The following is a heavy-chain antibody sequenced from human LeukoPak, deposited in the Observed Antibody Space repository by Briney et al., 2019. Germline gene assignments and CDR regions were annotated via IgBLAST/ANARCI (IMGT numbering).Heavy chain of an antibody. CDR2: ISGSGGST. CDR3: AKGGGHYDFWSGSHLRWFDP. CDR1: GFTFSSYA. J-gene: IGHJ5*02. Sequence: GGSLRLSCAASGFTFSSYAMSWVRQAPGKGLEWVSAISGSGGSTYYADSVKGRFTISRDNSKNTLHLQMNSLRAEDTAVYYCAKGGGHYDFWSGSHLRWFDPWGQGTLVTVSS. D-gene: IGHD3-3*01. V-gene: IGHV3-23*01.